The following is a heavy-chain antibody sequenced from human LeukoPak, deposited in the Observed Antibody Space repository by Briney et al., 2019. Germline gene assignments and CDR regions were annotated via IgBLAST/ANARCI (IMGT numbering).Heavy chain of an antibody. CDR1: GYSSATYW. CDR2: LYPGDSDT. CDR3: ARSRGGTRFVDY. D-gene: IGHD3-10*01. V-gene: IGHV5-51*01. Sequence: GESLKISCTGSGYSSATYWIGWVRQMPGKGLEWMGILYPGDSDTRYSPSFQGQVTNSADKSSSTAYLQWSSLQASDTAMYYCARSRGGTRFVDYWGQGTLVTVSS. J-gene: IGHJ4*02.